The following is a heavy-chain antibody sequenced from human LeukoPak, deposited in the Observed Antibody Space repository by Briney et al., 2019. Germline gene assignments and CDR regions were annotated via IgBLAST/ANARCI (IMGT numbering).Heavy chain of an antibody. CDR1: GITLTELS. CDR2: FDLEDGEA. J-gene: IGHJ4*02. V-gene: IGHV1-24*01. Sequence: GASVKVSCKVSGITLTELSLHWVRQAPGKGLEWMGGFDLEDGEAIYAQKFQGRLTMTGDTSTDTAYMELSSLRSEDTAVYYCATGEPADYWGQGTLVTVSS. CDR3: ATGEPADY. D-gene: IGHD1-14*01.